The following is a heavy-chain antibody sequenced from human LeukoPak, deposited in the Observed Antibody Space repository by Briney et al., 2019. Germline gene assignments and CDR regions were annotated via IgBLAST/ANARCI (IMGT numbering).Heavy chain of an antibody. V-gene: IGHV1-18*01. J-gene: IGHJ5*02. D-gene: IGHD3-3*01. CDR1: GYTFTNYG. CDR3: ARVDAREPITIFVPTRGNWFDP. Sequence: GASVNVSCKASGYTFTNYGISWVGQAPGQGLEWMGWISAYNGNTNYAQKLQGRVTMTTDTSTSTAYMDLRSLRSDDTAVYYCARVDAREPITIFVPTRGNWFDPWGQGTLVTVSS. CDR2: ISAYNGNT.